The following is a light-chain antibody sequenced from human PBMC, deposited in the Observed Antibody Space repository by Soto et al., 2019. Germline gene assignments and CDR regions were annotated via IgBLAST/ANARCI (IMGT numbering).Light chain of an antibody. V-gene: IGKV3-20*01. CDR1: QSVSSSY. CDR2: GAS. J-gene: IGKJ1*01. CDR3: QQYGSSPRT. Sequence: EIVLTQSPGTLSLSPGEIATLYCRASQSVSSSYLAWYQQKPGQAPRLLIYGASSRATGIPDRFSGSGSGTDFTLTISRLEPEDFAVYYCQQYGSSPRTFGQGTKV.